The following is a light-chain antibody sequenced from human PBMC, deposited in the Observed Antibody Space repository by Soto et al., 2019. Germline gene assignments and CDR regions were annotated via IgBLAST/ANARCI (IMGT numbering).Light chain of an antibody. Sequence: EIVMTQSPATLSVSPGERATLSCRASQSVSSSLAWYQQKPGQAPRRLIYCASTRATGIPARFSGSGSGTEFTLTISSLQSEDFAVYYCQQYNNWPFTFGPGTKVDI. J-gene: IGKJ3*01. CDR1: QSVSSS. CDR2: CAS. V-gene: IGKV3-15*01. CDR3: QQYNNWPFT.